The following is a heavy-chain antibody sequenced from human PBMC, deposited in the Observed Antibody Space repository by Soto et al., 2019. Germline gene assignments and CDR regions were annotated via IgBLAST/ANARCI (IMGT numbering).Heavy chain of an antibody. V-gene: IGHV3-23*01. CDR2: ISGSGGSP. CDR3: AKGLNSGSYRFYWYFDL. Sequence: EVQLLESGGGLVQPGGSLRLSCAASEFTFTNYAMSWVRQAPGKGLEWVSTISGSGGSPYYADSVKGRFTISRDNSKNTMYLQMNSLRADDSALYYCAKGLNSGSYRFYWYFDLWGRGTLVTVSS. CDR1: EFTFTNYA. D-gene: IGHD1-26*01. J-gene: IGHJ2*01.